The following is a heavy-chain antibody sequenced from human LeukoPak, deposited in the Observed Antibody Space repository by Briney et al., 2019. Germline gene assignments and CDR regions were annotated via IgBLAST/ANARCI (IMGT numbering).Heavy chain of an antibody. D-gene: IGHD3-22*01. CDR2: VNLHGDT. J-gene: IGHJ4*02. CDR1: GGSITSTNY. V-gene: IGHV4-4*02. Sequence: SGTLSLTCGVSGGSITSTNYWTWVRQPPGKGLEWIGEVNLHGDTNYNPSLKSRVDISVDKSENHISLQLTAVTAADTAVYYCARHKDSSGYYHHTPDYWGQGTLVTVSS. CDR3: ARHKDSSGYYHHTPDY.